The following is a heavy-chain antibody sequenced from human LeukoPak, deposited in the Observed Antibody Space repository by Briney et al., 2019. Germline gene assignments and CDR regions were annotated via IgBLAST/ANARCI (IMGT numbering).Heavy chain of an antibody. Sequence: PSETLSLTCAVYGGSFSGYYWSWIRQPPGKGLEWIGEINHSGSTNYNPSLKSRVTISVDTSKNRISLKLASMSAADTAVYYCAGRPIVGTRGYRFDPWGQGTLVTVSS. CDR1: GGSFSGYY. D-gene: IGHD1-26*01. CDR2: INHSGST. V-gene: IGHV4-34*01. J-gene: IGHJ5*02. CDR3: AGRPIVGTRGYRFDP.